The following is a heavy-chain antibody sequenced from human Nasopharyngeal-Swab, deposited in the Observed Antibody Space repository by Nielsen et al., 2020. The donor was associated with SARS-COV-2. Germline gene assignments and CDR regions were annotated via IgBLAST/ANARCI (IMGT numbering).Heavy chain of an antibody. Sequence: SVKVSCKASGGNFISHAISWVRQAPGQGLEWVGGIVPIFGTTDYAQHFQGRVTITADESTSTVYMELSSLRSDDTAVYYCAYVSGTTLSYYYGMDVWGQGTAVTVSS. J-gene: IGHJ6*02. CDR1: GGNFISHA. CDR2: IVPIFGTT. V-gene: IGHV1-69*13. CDR3: AYVSGTTLSYYYGMDV. D-gene: IGHD3-10*01.